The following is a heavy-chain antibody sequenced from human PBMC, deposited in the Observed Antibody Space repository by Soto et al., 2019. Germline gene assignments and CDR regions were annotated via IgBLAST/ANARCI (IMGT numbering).Heavy chain of an antibody. CDR1: GGSISSGDYY. D-gene: IGHD3-22*01. V-gene: IGHV4-30-4*01. CDR2: IYYSGST. J-gene: IGHJ4*02. Sequence: PSETLSLTCTVSGGSISSGDYYWSWIRQPPGKGLEWIGYIYYSGSTYYNPSLKSRVTISVDTSKNQFSLKLSSVTAADTAVYYCARSLVDYYDSSGIVFDYWGQGTLVTVS. CDR3: ARSLVDYYDSSGIVFDY.